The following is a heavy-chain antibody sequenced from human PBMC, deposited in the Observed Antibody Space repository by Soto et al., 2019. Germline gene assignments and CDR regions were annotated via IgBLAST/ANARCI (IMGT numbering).Heavy chain of an antibody. D-gene: IGHD6-19*01. CDR1: GFTFNNYA. Sequence: GSLRLSCAASGFTFNNYAMNWVRQAPGKGLEWVATISATGGSTYYADSVKGRFTISRDNSKNTLYLQMDSLRPEDTAVYYWPIEMAGRWHPFDYGGHGTLVTVSS. CDR2: ISATGGST. V-gene: IGHV3-23*01. CDR3: PIEMAGRWHPFDY. J-gene: IGHJ4*01.